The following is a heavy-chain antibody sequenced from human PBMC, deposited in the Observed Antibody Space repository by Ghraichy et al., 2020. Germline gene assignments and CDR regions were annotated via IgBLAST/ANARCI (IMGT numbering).Heavy chain of an antibody. V-gene: IGHV3-23*01. Sequence: GSLRLSCGASGFSFASHTMTWVRQAPGKGLEWVLAINGNGGSTYYADPVKGRFTISRDNSNNTLYLEMNNLRAEDTALYYCAKDLVGLNNYWGQGTLVTVSS. D-gene: IGHD1-26*01. CDR1: GFSFASHT. CDR2: INGNGGST. CDR3: AKDLVGLNNY. J-gene: IGHJ4*02.